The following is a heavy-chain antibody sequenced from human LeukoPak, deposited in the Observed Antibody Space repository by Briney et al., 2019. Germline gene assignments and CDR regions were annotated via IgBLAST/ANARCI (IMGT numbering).Heavy chain of an antibody. J-gene: IGHJ4*02. Sequence: ASVKVSCKASGYTFTGYYMHWVRQAPGQGLEWMGWIDPNSGGTNYAQKFQGRVTMTRDTSISTAYMELSRLRSDDTAVYYCARKEGAAAGHALLNYWGQGTLVTVSS. V-gene: IGHV1-2*02. CDR2: IDPNSGGT. CDR1: GYTFTGYY. D-gene: IGHD6-13*01. CDR3: ARKEGAAAGHALLNY.